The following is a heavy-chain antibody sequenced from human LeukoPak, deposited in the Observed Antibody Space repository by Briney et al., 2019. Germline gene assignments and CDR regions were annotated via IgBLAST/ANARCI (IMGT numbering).Heavy chain of an antibody. Sequence: PGGSLRLSCAAAGFTFSSYGMHWVRQAPGKGLEWVAFIRYDGSNKYYADSVKGRFTISRDNSKNTLYLQMNSLRAEDTAVYYCAKDKGDFWSGYYFAFDYWGQGTLVTVSS. CDR1: GFTFSSYG. CDR3: AKDKGDFWSGYYFAFDY. CDR2: IRYDGSNK. J-gene: IGHJ4*02. V-gene: IGHV3-30*02. D-gene: IGHD3-3*01.